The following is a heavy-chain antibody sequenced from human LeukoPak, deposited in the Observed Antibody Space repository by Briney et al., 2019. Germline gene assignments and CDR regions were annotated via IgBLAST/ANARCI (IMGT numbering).Heavy chain of an antibody. D-gene: IGHD3-22*01. J-gene: IGHJ4*02. CDR1: GFTFSSYA. Sequence: PGGSLRLSCAASGFTFSSYAMSWVRQAPGKGLEWVSAISGSGGSTYYADSVKGRFTISRDNSKNTLYLQTNSLRAEDTAVYYCAKDPYDSRPLYYFDYWGQGTLVTVSS. CDR2: ISGSGGST. V-gene: IGHV3-23*01. CDR3: AKDPYDSRPLYYFDY.